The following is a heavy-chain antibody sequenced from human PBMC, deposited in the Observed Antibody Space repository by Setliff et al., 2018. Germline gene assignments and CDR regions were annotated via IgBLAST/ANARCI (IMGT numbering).Heavy chain of an antibody. D-gene: IGHD1-26*01. CDR2: ISPSGST. CDR3: ARSPSSGAYWNPRPFYSDY. J-gene: IGHJ4*02. Sequence: SETLSLTCTVSGGAISNYYWTWIRQPAGKGLEWIGHISPSGSTTYNPSVKSRVTISLDTSKNPFSLKLDSVTAADTALYYCARSPSSGAYWNPRPFYSDYWARGTLVTVSS. V-gene: IGHV4-4*07. CDR1: GGAISNYY.